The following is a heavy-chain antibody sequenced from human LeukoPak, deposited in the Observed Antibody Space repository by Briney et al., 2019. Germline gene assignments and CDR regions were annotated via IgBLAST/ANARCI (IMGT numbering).Heavy chain of an antibody. J-gene: IGHJ5*02. CDR1: GGSISSYY. CDR2: IYYSGST. V-gene: IGHV4-59*01. CDR3: ARGLGLVWFDP. Sequence: SETLSLTCTVSGGSISSYYWSWIRQPPGKGLEWIGYIYYSGSTNYNPSLKSRVTISVDTSKNQFSLKLSSVTAADAAVYYCARGLGLVWFDPWGQGTLVTVSS. D-gene: IGHD3-16*01.